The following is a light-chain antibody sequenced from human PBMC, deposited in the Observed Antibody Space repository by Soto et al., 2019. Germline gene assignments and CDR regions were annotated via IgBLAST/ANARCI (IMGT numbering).Light chain of an antibody. CDR2: GAS. Sequence: EIVLTQSPGTLSLSPGERATLTCRASQSVGNNFLAWYQRKPGQAPRLLIHGASSRATGIPDRFSGSGSGTDFALTISRLEPEDLAVFYCQQYAASPITFGGGTKVEIK. V-gene: IGKV3-20*01. CDR3: QQYAASPIT. CDR1: QSVGNNF. J-gene: IGKJ4*01.